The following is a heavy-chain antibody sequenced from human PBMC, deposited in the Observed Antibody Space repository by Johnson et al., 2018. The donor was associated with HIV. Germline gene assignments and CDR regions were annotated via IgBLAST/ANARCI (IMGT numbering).Heavy chain of an antibody. D-gene: IGHD2-21*02. CDR2: IYSDGST. J-gene: IGHJ3*01. CDR1: GFTVSRDY. V-gene: IGHV3-66*01. Sequence: VQLVESGGCLVQPGGSLRLSCAASGFTVSRDYMSWVRQAPGKGLEWVSVIYSDGSTYYADSVKGRFSISRDNSKNTLYLQMNTLTADDTAVYYCTRGGGAYCGGDCLRTFDVWGQGTMVTASS. CDR3: TRGGGAYCGGDCLRTFDV.